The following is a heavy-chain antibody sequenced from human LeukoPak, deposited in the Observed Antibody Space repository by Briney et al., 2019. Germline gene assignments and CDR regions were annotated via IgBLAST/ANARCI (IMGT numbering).Heavy chain of an antibody. Sequence: GGSLRLSCAASGFTFSSYAMHWVRQAPGKGLEWVAVISYDGSNKYYADSVKGRFTISRDNSKNTLYLQMNSLRAEDTAVYYCARAQAAAYYYYYYYMDVWGKGTTVTVSS. J-gene: IGHJ6*03. V-gene: IGHV3-30*04. D-gene: IGHD2-15*01. CDR2: ISYDGSNK. CDR3: ARAQAAAYYYYYYYMDV. CDR1: GFTFSSYA.